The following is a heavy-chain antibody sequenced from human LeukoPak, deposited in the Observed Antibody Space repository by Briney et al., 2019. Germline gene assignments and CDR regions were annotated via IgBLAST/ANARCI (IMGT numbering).Heavy chain of an antibody. Sequence: GGSLRLSCAASGFTFSSYGMHWVRQAPGKGLEWVAFIRYDGSNKYYADSVKGRFTISRDNAKNSLYLQMNSLRAEDTAVYYCARDGWGQPCGGDCYLYFDLWGRGTLVTVSS. V-gene: IGHV3-30*02. CDR3: ARDGWGQPCGGDCYLYFDL. CDR1: GFTFSSYG. D-gene: IGHD2-21*02. CDR2: IRYDGSNK. J-gene: IGHJ2*01.